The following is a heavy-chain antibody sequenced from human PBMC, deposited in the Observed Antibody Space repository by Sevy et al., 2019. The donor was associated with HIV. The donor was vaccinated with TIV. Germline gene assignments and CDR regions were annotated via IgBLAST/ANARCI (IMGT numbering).Heavy chain of an antibody. V-gene: IGHV3-30*04. J-gene: IGHJ1*01. CDR2: TSYDGSYK. CDR3: ARGENDDEFFQY. D-gene: IGHD1-26*01. Sequence: GGSLRLSCTVSGFIFSNFAMHWVRQAPGKGLEWVAVTSYDGSYKYYADSVKGRFIVSRDNSRNILSLEMSSLTRDDTAVYYCARGENDDEFFQYWGQGTLVTVSS. CDR1: GFIFSNFA.